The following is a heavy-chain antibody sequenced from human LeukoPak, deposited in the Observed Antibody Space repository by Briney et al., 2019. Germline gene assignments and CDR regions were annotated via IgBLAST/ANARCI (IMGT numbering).Heavy chain of an antibody. Sequence: SVKVSCKASGGTFSSYAISWVRQAPGQGLEWMGGIIPIFGTANYAQKFQGRVTITADKSTSTAYMELSSLRSEDTAVYYCARDKRPGDDFWSGYYVSHNWFDPWGQGTLVTVSS. J-gene: IGHJ5*02. V-gene: IGHV1-69*06. CDR2: IIPIFGTA. D-gene: IGHD3-3*01. CDR1: GGTFSSYA. CDR3: ARDKRPGDDFWSGYYVSHNWFDP.